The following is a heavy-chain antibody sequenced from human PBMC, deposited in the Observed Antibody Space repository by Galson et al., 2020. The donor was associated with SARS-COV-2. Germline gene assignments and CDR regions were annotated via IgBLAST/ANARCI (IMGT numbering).Heavy chain of an antibody. J-gene: IGHJ4*02. Sequence: GESLKISCAASGFTFSDYYMSWVRQAPGKGLEWISYISHNFYSNYADSVKGRFTISRDNAKNTVYLQMDSLRAEDTAVYYCARDLGGYRGYEFGMIKPNLGLDYWGQGTLVTVSS. V-gene: IGHV3-11*06. D-gene: IGHD5-12*01. CDR3: ARDLGGYRGYEFGMIKPNLGLDY. CDR1: GFTFSDYY. CDR2: ISHNFYS.